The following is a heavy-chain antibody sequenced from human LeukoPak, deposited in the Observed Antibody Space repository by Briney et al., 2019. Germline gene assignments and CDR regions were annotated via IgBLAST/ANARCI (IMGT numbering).Heavy chain of an antibody. D-gene: IGHD2-15*01. CDR3: ARDFYCSGGSCYSTQIHYFDY. CDR2: ISAYNGNT. CDR1: GYTFTSCG. Sequence: ASVKVSCKASGYTFTSCGISWVRQAPGQGLEWMGWISAYNGNTNYAQKLQGRVTMTTDTSTSTAYMELRSLRSDDTAVYYCARDFYCSGGSCYSTQIHYFDYWGQGTLVTVSS. J-gene: IGHJ4*02. V-gene: IGHV1-18*01.